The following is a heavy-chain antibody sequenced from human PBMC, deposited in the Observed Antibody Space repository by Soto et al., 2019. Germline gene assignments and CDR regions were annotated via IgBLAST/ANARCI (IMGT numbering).Heavy chain of an antibody. J-gene: IGHJ6*02. CDR1: GFTFSSYW. V-gene: IGHV3-7*01. D-gene: IGHD3-3*01. CDR2: IKQDGSEK. CDR3: ARRLNYDSWSGYYTGGMDV. Sequence: LRLSCSASGFTFSSYWMSWVRQAPGKGLEWVANIKQDGSEKYYVDSVKGRFTISRDNAKNSLYLQMNSLRAEDTAVYYCARRLNYDSWSGYYTGGMDVWGQGTTVTVSS.